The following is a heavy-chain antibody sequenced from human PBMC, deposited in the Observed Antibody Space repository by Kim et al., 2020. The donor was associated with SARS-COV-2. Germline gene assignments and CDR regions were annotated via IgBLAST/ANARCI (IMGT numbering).Heavy chain of an antibody. CDR2: ISVYNGNT. CDR1: GYTFTSYG. Sequence: ASVKVSCKASGYTFTSYGISWVRQAPGQGLECMGWISVYNGNTNYAQKLQGRVTMTTDTSTSTAYMELRSLRSDDTAVYYCARGVVVVPAATYYYYGMDVWGQGTTDTVAS. D-gene: IGHD2-2*01. V-gene: IGHV1-18*01. CDR3: ARGVVVVPAATYYYYGMDV. J-gene: IGHJ6*02.